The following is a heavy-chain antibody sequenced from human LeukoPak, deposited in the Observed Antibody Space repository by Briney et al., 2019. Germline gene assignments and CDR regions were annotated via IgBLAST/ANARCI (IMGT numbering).Heavy chain of an antibody. Sequence: GGSLRLSCAASGFTFSSYWMSWVRQAPGKGLEWVANIKQDGSEKYYVDSVKGRFTISRDNDKNSLYLQMNSLRAEDTAVYYCARKAADSSGYYDAYYFDYWGQGTLVTVSS. CDR2: IKQDGSEK. J-gene: IGHJ4*02. CDR3: ARKAADSSGYYDAYYFDY. D-gene: IGHD3-22*01. CDR1: GFTFSSYW. V-gene: IGHV3-7*02.